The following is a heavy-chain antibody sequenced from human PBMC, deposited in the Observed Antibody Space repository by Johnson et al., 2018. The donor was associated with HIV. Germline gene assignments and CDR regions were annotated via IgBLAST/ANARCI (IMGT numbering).Heavy chain of an antibody. V-gene: IGHV3-33*06. J-gene: IGHJ3*02. CDR2: ICHDGSTK. CDR3: AKDQGIVGATVFDI. Sequence: QVQLVESGGGVVQPGPSLRLSCAASGFTFSSYGIHWVRQAPGKGLEWVAFICHDGSTKYYADSVNGRFTISRDNSKNTLYLQMNSLDAEDTAVYYCAKDQGIVGATVFDIWGQGKMVTVSS. CDR1: GFTFSSYG. D-gene: IGHD1-26*01.